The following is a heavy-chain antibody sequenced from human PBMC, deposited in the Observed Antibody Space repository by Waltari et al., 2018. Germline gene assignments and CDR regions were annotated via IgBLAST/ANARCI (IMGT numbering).Heavy chain of an antibody. CDR3: ARDGGFDF. Sequence: QVQLVQSGTEVKKPGASVRVSCKASGYIFIDHYMHWVRQATGQGLEWMGWMNPNSGGTNYAQKFQGRVTMTRDTSTSTAYMELTRMTSDDTAIYYCARDGGFDFWGQGSLVTVSP. D-gene: IGHD2-15*01. J-gene: IGHJ4*02. CDR2: MNPNSGGT. CDR1: GYIFIDHY. V-gene: IGHV1-2*02.